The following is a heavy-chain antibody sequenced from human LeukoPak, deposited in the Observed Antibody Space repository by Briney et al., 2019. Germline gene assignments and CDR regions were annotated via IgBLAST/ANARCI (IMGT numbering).Heavy chain of an antibody. CDR2: IYYSGTF. Sequence: SETLSLTCTVSGGSISSGGDYWSWIRQLPGKGLEWIGYIYYSGTFYYNPSLKSRVTMSADTSKNQFSLELTSVTAADTAVYYCGREVETTRWKALDYWGQGTLVTVSS. CDR1: GGSISSGGDY. V-gene: IGHV4-31*03. D-gene: IGHD4-11*01. CDR3: GREVETTRWKALDY. J-gene: IGHJ4*02.